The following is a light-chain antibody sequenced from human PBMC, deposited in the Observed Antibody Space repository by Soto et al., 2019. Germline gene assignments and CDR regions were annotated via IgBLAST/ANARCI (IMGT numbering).Light chain of an antibody. V-gene: IGKV3D-15*01. CDR2: SAS. CDR1: QSVSDN. J-gene: IGKJ2*01. CDR3: QQYDNWPFT. Sequence: EIVMTQSPATLSVSPGERATLSCRASQSVSDNLAWFQQKPGQAPRVLIYSASIRATGIPARLSRSGSGTEFTLTVSGLQYEDFAVYYCQQYDNWPFTFGQGTKLEI.